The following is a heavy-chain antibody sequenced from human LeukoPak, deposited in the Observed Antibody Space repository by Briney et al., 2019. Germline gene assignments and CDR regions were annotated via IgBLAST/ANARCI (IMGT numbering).Heavy chain of an antibody. J-gene: IGHJ6*04. Sequence: SETLSLTCTVSGGSISSYYWSWIRQPPGKGLEWIGYIYYSGSTKYNPSLKSRVTISVDTSNNQFSLKLSSVAAADTAVYYCASATLRCSGGSCYEMDVWGKGTTVTVSS. V-gene: IGHV4-59*01. CDR2: IYYSGST. CDR1: GGSISSYY. D-gene: IGHD2-15*01. CDR3: ASATLRCSGGSCYEMDV.